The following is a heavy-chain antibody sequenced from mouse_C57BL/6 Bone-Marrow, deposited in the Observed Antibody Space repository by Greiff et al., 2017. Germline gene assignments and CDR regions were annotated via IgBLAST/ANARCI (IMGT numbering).Heavy chain of an antibody. V-gene: IGHV1-53*01. Sequence: QVQLQQPGTELVKPGASVKLSCKASGYTFTSYWMHWVKQRPGQGLEWIGNINPSNGGTNYNEKFKSKATLTVDKSSSTAYMQLSSLTSEDSAVYYCARAFYDGYPYYAMDYWGQGTSVTVSS. D-gene: IGHD2-3*01. J-gene: IGHJ4*01. CDR1: GYTFTSYW. CDR3: ARAFYDGYPYYAMDY. CDR2: INPSNGGT.